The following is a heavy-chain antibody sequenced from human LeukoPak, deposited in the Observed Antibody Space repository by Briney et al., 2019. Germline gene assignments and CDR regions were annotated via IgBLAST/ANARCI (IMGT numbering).Heavy chain of an antibody. CDR3: AKVGDSDYYFDY. J-gene: IGHJ4*02. CDR2: ISWNSGSI. V-gene: IGHV3-9*01. Sequence: GGSLRLSCAASGFTFDDYAMHWVRQAPGKGLEWVSGISWNSGSIGYADSVKGRFTISRDNAKNSLYLQMNSLRAEDTALYYCAKVGDSDYYFDYWGQGTLVTVSS. CDR1: GFTFDDYA. D-gene: IGHD3-22*01.